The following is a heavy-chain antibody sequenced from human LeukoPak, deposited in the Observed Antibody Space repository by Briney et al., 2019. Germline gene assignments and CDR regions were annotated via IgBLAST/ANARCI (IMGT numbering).Heavy chain of an antibody. Sequence: SETLSLTCTVSGGSINSYYWSWIRQPPGKGLEWIGYIYYSGSTNYNPSLKSRVTISVDTSKNQFSLKLSSVTAADTAVYYCARERGYDSSGYYYDYWGQGTLVTVSS. D-gene: IGHD3-22*01. J-gene: IGHJ4*02. CDR1: GGSINSYY. V-gene: IGHV4-59*01. CDR2: IYYSGST. CDR3: ARERGYDSSGYYYDY.